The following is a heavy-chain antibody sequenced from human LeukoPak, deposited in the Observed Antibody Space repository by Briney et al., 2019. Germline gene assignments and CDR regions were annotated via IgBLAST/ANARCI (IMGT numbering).Heavy chain of an antibody. CDR2: INSSGST. Sequence: PGGSLRLSCAASGFTFSSYYMSWVRQAPGKGLEWVSVINSSGSTYYADSMKGRFTLSRDNSKNTLYLQMNSLRAEDTAVYYCARLSGGYYEADYWGQGTLVSVSS. CDR1: GFTFSSYY. D-gene: IGHD1-26*01. J-gene: IGHJ4*02. CDR3: ARLSGGYYEADY. V-gene: IGHV3-53*01.